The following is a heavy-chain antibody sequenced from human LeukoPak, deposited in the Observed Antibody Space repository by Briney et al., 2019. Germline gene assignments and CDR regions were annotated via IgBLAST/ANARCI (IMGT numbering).Heavy chain of an antibody. D-gene: IGHD3-10*01. CDR1: GGSISSGDYY. CDR2: IYYSGST. Sequence: SEALSLTCTVSGGSISSGDYYWSWIRQPPGKGLEWIGYIYYSGSTYYNPSLKSRVTMSVDTSKNQFSLKMSSVTAADTAVYYCASNYGSGSYHYFDYWGQGTLVTVSS. CDR3: ASNYGSGSYHYFDY. J-gene: IGHJ4*02. V-gene: IGHV4-30-4*01.